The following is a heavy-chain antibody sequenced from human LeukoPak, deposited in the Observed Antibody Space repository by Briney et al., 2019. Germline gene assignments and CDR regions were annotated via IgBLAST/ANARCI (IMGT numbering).Heavy chain of an antibody. V-gene: IGHV1-2*02. J-gene: IGHJ3*02. D-gene: IGHD1-7*01. CDR1: GYTLTGYY. CDR3: ARGNWNYEGVLRPNDFYI. CDR2: INPNSGGT. Sequence: PGASVKVSCKASGYTLTGYYMHWVLQAPGQGLEWMGWINPNSGGTNYAQKLQGRVNMTRDTYISTAYMELSRLRSDDTAVYYCARGNWNYEGVLRPNDFYIWGQGKMVTVFS.